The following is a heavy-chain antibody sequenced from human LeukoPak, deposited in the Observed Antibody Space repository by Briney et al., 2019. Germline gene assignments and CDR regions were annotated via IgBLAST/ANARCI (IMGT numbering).Heavy chain of an antibody. CDR3: AKADFCRGGTCYDFDY. CDR2: ISVSGGST. D-gene: IGHD2-15*01. J-gene: IGHJ4*02. V-gene: IGHV3-23*01. Sequence: GGSLGLSCTASGFTFSSYAMSWVRQAPGKGLEWVSGISVSGGSTCYADSVKGRFTISRDNSKNTLYLQMNSLRADDTAVYYCAKADFCRGGTCYDFDYWGQGTLITVSS. CDR1: GFTFSSYA.